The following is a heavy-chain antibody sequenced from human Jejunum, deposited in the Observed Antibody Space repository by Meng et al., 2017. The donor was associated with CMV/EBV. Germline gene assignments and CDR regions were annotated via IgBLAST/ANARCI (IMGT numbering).Heavy chain of an antibody. CDR2: ISYDGSIK. V-gene: IGHV3-30*03. Sequence: CGFTFSSYGMHWVRQATGKGMEWVAVISYDGSIKYQADTVKGRFTISRDNSKNTLYLQMNSLRTEDTAVYYCARDPDKKWLYLDYWGQGTLVTVSS. J-gene: IGHJ4*02. CDR1: GFTFSSYG. D-gene: IGHD3-22*01. CDR3: ARDPDKKWLYLDY.